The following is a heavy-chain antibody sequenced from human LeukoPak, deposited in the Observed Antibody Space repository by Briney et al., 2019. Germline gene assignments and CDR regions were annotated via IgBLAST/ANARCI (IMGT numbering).Heavy chain of an antibody. J-gene: IGHJ4*02. Sequence: NSSETLSLTCTVSGGSISSSSYYWGWIRQPPGKGLEWIGSIYYSGSTYYNPSLKSRVTISVDTSKNQFSLKLTSVTAADTAVYYCGRRSRSTWNYRRGDYWGQGTLVTVSS. D-gene: IGHD1-7*01. V-gene: IGHV4-39*01. CDR3: GRRSRSTWNYRRGDY. CDR2: IYYSGST. CDR1: GGSISSSSYY.